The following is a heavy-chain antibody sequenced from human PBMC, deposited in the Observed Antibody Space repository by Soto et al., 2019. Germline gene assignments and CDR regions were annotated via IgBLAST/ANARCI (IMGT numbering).Heavy chain of an antibody. CDR1: GDSVNSYGYC. V-gene: IGHV4-31*03. CDR3: ARVWLRGLYTDHDAGFDP. CDR2: ICYGGST. Sequence: LSLTCSVSGDSVNSYGYCWSWIRQHPGKALEWIGYICYGGSTYYNPSLKSRVTISVATSNDRFSLNVNSVTAADTAVYYCARVWLRGLYTDHDAGFDPWGQGTLVTVSS. D-gene: IGHD3-16*01. J-gene: IGHJ5*02.